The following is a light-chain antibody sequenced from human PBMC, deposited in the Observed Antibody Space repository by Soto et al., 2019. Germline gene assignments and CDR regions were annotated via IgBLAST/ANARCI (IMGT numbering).Light chain of an antibody. V-gene: IGLV1-40*01. Sequence: QSVLTQPPSVSGAPGQRVTISCTGSSSSVGAGYDVHWYQQLPGTAPKVVVYGTNNRPSGVPGRFSGSRSGTSASLAITGLQAEDEADYYCQSYDSCLSGYVFGTGTKVTVL. CDR2: GTN. CDR3: QSYDSCLSGYV. J-gene: IGLJ1*01. CDR1: SSSVGAGYD.